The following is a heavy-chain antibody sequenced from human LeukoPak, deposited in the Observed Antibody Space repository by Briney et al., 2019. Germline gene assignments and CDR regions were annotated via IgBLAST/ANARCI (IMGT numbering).Heavy chain of an antibody. CDR2: IWYDGSNK. V-gene: IGHV3-33*01. J-gene: IGHJ4*02. Sequence: GGSLRLSCAASGFTFSSYGMHWVRQAPGKGLEWVAVIWYDGSNKYYADSVKGRFTISRDNSKNTLYLQMNSLRAEDTAVYYCARDAPMVRGVIGYWGQGTLVTVS. D-gene: IGHD3-10*01. CDR3: ARDAPMVRGVIGY. CDR1: GFTFSSYG.